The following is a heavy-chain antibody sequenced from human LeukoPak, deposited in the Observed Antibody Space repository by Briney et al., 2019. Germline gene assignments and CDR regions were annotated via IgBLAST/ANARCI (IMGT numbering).Heavy chain of an antibody. CDR3: ASLRGLSSGWSEHDAFDI. J-gene: IGHJ3*02. Sequence: GASVKVSCKASGGTFISYAISWVRQAPGQGLEWMGGIIPIFGTANYAQKFQGRVTITADKSTSTAYMELSSLRSEDTAVYYCASLRGLSSGWSEHDAFDIWGQGTMVTVSS. CDR1: GGTFISYA. V-gene: IGHV1-69*06. D-gene: IGHD6-19*01. CDR2: IIPIFGTA.